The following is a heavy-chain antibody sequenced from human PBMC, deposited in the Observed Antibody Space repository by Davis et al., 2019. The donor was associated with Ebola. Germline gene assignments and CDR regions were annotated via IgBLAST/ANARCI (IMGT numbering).Heavy chain of an antibody. J-gene: IGHJ4*02. CDR1: GFTFSSYW. V-gene: IGHV3-30*03. D-gene: IGHD1-26*01. CDR2: ISYDGSYQ. Sequence: GGSLRLSCEASGFTFSSYWMHWVRQAPGKGLEWVAVISYDGSYQNTGDSVRGRFTISRDNSKNTLYLQMNSLRAEDTAVYYCARKSTSSPFDYWGQGTLVTVSS. CDR3: ARKSTSSPFDY.